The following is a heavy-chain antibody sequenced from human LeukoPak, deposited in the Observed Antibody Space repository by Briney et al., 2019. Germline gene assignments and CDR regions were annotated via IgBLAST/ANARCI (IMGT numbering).Heavy chain of an antibody. CDR3: ARVYGVWGKYYFDY. D-gene: IGHD3-16*01. Sequence: ASVKVSCKASGYTFTSYGISWVRQAPGQGLEWMGWSSAYNGNTNYAQKLQGRVTMTTDTSTSTAYMELRSLRSDDTAVYYCARVYGVWGKYYFDYWGQGTLVTVSS. CDR2: SSAYNGNT. J-gene: IGHJ4*02. V-gene: IGHV1-18*01. CDR1: GYTFTSYG.